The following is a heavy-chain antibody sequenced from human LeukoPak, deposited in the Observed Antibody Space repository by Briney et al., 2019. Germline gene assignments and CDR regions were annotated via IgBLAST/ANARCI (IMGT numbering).Heavy chain of an antibody. Sequence: GRSLRLSCAASGFTFSNSGMHWVRQAPGKGLEWVAVIWYDGSNKYYADSVKGRFTISRDNSKNTLYLQMSSLRAEDTAVYYCAGNYGAYFFDYWGQGTLVTVSS. CDR1: GFTFSNSG. D-gene: IGHD4/OR15-4a*01. CDR3: AGNYGAYFFDY. J-gene: IGHJ4*02. CDR2: IWYDGSNK. V-gene: IGHV3-33*01.